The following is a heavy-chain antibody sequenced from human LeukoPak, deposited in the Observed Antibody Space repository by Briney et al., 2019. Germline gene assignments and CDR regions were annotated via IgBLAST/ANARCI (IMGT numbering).Heavy chain of an antibody. J-gene: IGHJ4*02. CDR2: IYHSGST. CDR3: ARGYSHYYGSGSYYY. V-gene: IGHV4-38-2*01. CDR1: GYSIRSGYY. Sequence: SETLSLTCAVSGYSIRSGYYWGWIRQPPGKGLEWIGSIYHSGSTYYNPSLKSRVTISVDTSKNQFSLKLSSVTAADTAVYYCARGYSHYYGSGSYYYWGQGTLVTVSS. D-gene: IGHD3-10*01.